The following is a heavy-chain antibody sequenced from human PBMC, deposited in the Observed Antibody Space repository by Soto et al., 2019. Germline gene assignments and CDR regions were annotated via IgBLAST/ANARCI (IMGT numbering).Heavy chain of an antibody. J-gene: IGHJ5*02. CDR1: GGSISSYY. V-gene: IGHV4-59*01. D-gene: IGHD3-3*01. Sequence: SETLSLTCTVSGGSISSYYWSWIRQPPGKGLEWIGYIYYSGSTNYNPSLKSRVTISVDTSKNQFSLKLSSVTAADTAVYYCARDGRNYDFWSGPPSRYNWFDPWGQGTLVTVS. CDR2: IYYSGST. CDR3: ARDGRNYDFWSGPPSRYNWFDP.